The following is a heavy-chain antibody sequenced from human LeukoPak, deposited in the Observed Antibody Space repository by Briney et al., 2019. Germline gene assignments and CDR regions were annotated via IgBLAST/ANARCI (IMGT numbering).Heavy chain of an antibody. J-gene: IGHJ4*02. D-gene: IGHD3-10*01. Sequence: GASVKVSCKASGGTFSSYAISWVRQAPGQGLEWMGRIIPILGIANYAQKFQGRVTITADKSTSTAYMELSSLRSEDTAVYYCARDDPPSGSYYNVFDYWGQGTLVTVSS. CDR2: IIPILGIA. CDR3: ARDDPPSGSYYNVFDY. CDR1: GGTFSSYA. V-gene: IGHV1-69*04.